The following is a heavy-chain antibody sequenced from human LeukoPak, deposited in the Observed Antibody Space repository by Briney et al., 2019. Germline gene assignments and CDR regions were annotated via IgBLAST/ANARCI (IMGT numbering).Heavy chain of an antibody. Sequence: SETLSLTCAVYGGSFSGYYWSWIRQPPGKGLEWIGEINHSGSTYYNPSLKSRVTISVDTSKNQFSLKLSSVTAADTAVYYCARDGPSVDYYSSGWYGPNWFDPWGQGTLVTVSS. CDR1: GGSFSGYY. D-gene: IGHD6-19*01. CDR3: ARDGPSVDYYSSGWYGPNWFDP. CDR2: INHSGST. J-gene: IGHJ5*02. V-gene: IGHV4-34*01.